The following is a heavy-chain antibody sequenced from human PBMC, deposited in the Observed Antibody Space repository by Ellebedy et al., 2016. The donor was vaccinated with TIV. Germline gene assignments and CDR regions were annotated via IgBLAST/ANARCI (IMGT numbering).Heavy chain of an antibody. CDR2: IRQEGDEI. J-gene: IGHJ5*02. CDR3: VRRASYGDYAVQVNPWFDP. D-gene: IGHD4-17*01. CDR1: GFSFRSYW. Sequence: GESLKISCAASGFSFRSYWMSWVRQAPGKGLEWVAKIRQEGDEIYYVESVKGRFTISRDNAKNSLFLQMNSLRVEDTAGYYWVRRASYGDYAVQVNPWFDPWGQGTLVTVSS. V-gene: IGHV3-7*01.